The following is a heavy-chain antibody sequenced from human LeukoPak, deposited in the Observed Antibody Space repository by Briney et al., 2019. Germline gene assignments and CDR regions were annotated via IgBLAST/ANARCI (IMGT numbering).Heavy chain of an antibody. CDR2: ISAYNGNT. V-gene: IGHV1-18*01. CDR3: ARITMVRGVIFDWYFDL. Sequence: ASVKVCCKASGYTFTSYGILWVRQAPGQGLEWMGWISAYNGNTKYAQKLQGRVTMTTDTSTSIAHMELRSLRSDDTAVYYCARITMVRGVIFDWYFDLWGRGTLVTVSS. D-gene: IGHD3-10*01. CDR1: GYTFTSYG. J-gene: IGHJ2*01.